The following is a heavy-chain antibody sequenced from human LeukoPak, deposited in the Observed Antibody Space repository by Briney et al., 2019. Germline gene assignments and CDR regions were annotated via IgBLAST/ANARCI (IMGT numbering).Heavy chain of an antibody. CDR1: GYTFTGYY. CDR3: ARYDSSGYYYYYFDY. V-gene: IGHV1-2*02. D-gene: IGHD3-22*01. J-gene: IGHJ4*02. CDR2: INPNSGGT. Sequence: ASVKVSCMASGYTFTGYYMHWVRQAPGQGLEWMGWINPNSGGTNYAQKFQGRVTITRNTSISTAYMELSSLRSEDTAVYYCARYDSSGYYYYYFDYWGQGTLVTVSS.